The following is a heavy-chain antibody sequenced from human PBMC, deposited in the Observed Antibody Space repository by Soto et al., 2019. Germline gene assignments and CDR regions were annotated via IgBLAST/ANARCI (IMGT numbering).Heavy chain of an antibody. D-gene: IGHD3-22*01. J-gene: IGHJ4*02. CDR2: INHSGST. V-gene: IGHV4-34*01. Sequence: LTCAVYGGSFSGYYWSWIRQPPGKGLEWIGEINHSGSTNYNPSLKSRVTISVDTSKNQFSLKLSSVTAADTAVYYCARTGNYYDSSGYLHWGQGTLVTVSS. CDR1: GGSFSGYY. CDR3: ARTGNYYDSSGYLH.